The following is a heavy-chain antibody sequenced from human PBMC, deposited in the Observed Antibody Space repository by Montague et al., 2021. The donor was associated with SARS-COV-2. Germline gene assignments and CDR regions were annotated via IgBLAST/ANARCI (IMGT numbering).Heavy chain of an antibody. V-gene: IGHV4-34*01. CDR2: IHHGGST. CDR1: GGSFSTYS. CDR3: ARLGDGVVPSPILGVGPYYSYYYRDV. J-gene: IGHJ6*03. D-gene: IGHD2-2*02. Sequence: SETLSLTCAVHGGSFSTYSWNWIRQPPGEGLEWIGEIHHGGSTNYNPSLKSRVTISADTSKNQFSLKLTSVAAADTAVYYCARLGDGVVPSPILGVGPYYSYYYRDVWGKGTTVTVSS.